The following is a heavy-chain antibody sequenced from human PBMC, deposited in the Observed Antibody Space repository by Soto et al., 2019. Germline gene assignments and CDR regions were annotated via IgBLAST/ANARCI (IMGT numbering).Heavy chain of an antibody. D-gene: IGHD2-2*02. Sequence: SETLSLTCTVSGDSVSSGSYFWSWLRQPPGKGLEWIGYIYFSGSTNYNPSLESRVTISVDTSKNQFSLKLNSVTAADTAVYYCAKGALGYCSSPSCYTFAFDVWGQGTLVTV. V-gene: IGHV4-61*01. CDR2: IYFSGST. J-gene: IGHJ3*01. CDR1: GDSVSSGSYF. CDR3: AKGALGYCSSPSCYTFAFDV.